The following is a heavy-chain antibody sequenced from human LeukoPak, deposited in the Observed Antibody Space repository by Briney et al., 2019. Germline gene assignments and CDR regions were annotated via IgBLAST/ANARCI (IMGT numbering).Heavy chain of an antibody. CDR3: AKEIMETTYFDY. D-gene: IGHD3-16*01. CDR2: IFASGSTT. J-gene: IGHJ4*02. CDR1: GFTFSGYA. Sequence: GGSLRLSCAASGFTFSGYAMNWVRQAPGKGLEWVSLIFASGSTTKYADSVKGRFTISRDNSKNTLYLQMNSLRAEDTAVYYCAKEIMETTYFDYWGQGTLVTVSS. V-gene: IGHV3-23*03.